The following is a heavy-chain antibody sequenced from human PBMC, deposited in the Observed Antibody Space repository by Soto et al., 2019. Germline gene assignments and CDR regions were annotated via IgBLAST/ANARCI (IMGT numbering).Heavy chain of an antibody. CDR3: ARDRLSYSSSWSRLYYYYYGMDV. J-gene: IGHJ6*02. D-gene: IGHD6-13*01. V-gene: IGHV1-8*01. CDR2: MNPNSGNT. CDR1: GYTFTSDD. Sequence: ASVKVSCTASGYTFTSDDINWVRQATGQGLEWMGWMNPNSGNTGYAQKFQGWVTMTRDTSISTAYMELSRLRSDDTAVYYCARDRLSYSSSWSRLYYYYYGMDVWGQGTTVTVSS.